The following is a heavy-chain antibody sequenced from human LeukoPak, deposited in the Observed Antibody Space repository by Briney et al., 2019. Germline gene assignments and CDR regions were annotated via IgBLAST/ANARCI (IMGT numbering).Heavy chain of an antibody. D-gene: IGHD2-2*01. CDR2: IYYSGNT. CDR1: GGSTSHYS. J-gene: IGHJ4*02. CDR3: SRGAMTAKPADF. V-gene: IGHV4-59*05. Sequence: SETLSLTCTVSGGSTSHYSWSWIRQPPGKGLEWIGSIYYSGNTYYNPSLQSRATISVDTSRDYFSLTLSSVTAADTALYFCSRGAMTAKPADFWGQGTLVTVSS.